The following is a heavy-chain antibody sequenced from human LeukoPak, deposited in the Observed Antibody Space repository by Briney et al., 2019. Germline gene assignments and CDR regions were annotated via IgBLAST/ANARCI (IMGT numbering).Heavy chain of an antibody. D-gene: IGHD3-22*01. Sequence: SETLSLTCTVSGGSISSYYWSWIRQPAGKGLEWIARIYTSGSTNYNPSLKSRVTMSVDTSKNQFSLKLSSVTAADTAVYYCARERITMIVGDAFHIWGQGTMVTVSS. J-gene: IGHJ3*02. CDR1: GGSISSYY. CDR3: ARERITMIVGDAFHI. V-gene: IGHV4-4*07. CDR2: IYTSGST.